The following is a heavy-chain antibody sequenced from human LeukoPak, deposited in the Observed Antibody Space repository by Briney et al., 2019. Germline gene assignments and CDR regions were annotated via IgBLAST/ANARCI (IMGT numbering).Heavy chain of an antibody. V-gene: IGHV3-23*01. D-gene: IGHD4-17*01. CDR3: AKGRPYGDYVSDFDY. Sequence: PGGSLRLSCAASGFTFNSYVMSWVRQTPGKGLEWVSYISTRGGSTYYADSVKGRFTIFRDNSKNTLNLQMNSLRAEDTAVYYCAKGRPYGDYVSDFDYWGQGTLVTVSS. CDR2: ISTRGGST. CDR1: GFTFNSYV. J-gene: IGHJ4*02.